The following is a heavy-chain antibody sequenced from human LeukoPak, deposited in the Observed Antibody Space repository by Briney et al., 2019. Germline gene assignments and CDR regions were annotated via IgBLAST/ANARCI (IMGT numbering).Heavy chain of an antibody. J-gene: IGHJ5*02. V-gene: IGHV1-18*01. D-gene: IGHD6-13*01. CDR1: GYTFTSYG. CDR3: ARRLAAAGNNWFDP. Sequence: ASVKVSCKASGYTFTSYGISWVRQAPGQGLEWMGWISAYNGNTNYAQKLQGRVTMTTGTSTSTAYMELRSLRSDDTAVYYCARRLAAAGNNWFDPWGQGTLVTVSS. CDR2: ISAYNGNT.